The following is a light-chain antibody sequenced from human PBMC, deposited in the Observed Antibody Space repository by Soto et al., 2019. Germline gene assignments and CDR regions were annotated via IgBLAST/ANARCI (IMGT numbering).Light chain of an antibody. J-gene: IGKJ1*01. CDR3: QQSYSTPPT. CDR1: QSISSY. CDR2: AAS. V-gene: IGKV1-39*01. Sequence: DIQMTQSPSSLSASVGDRVPITCRASQSISSYLNWYQQKPGKAPKLLIYAASSLQSGVPSRFSGGGSGTDFTLTTSSLQPEDFATYYCQQSYSTPPTFGQGTKV.